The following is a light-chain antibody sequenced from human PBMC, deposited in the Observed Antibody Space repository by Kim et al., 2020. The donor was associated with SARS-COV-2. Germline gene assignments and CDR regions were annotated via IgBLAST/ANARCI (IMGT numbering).Light chain of an antibody. J-gene: IGLJ2*01. CDR1: NLGNKY. CDR2: QDN. CDR3: QASDSNTVV. V-gene: IGLV3-1*01. Sequence: SYELTQPPSVSVSPGRTASITCSGDNLGNKYACWYRQKPGQSPMLVIYQDNKRPSGIPERISGSNSGNTATLTISGTQAMDEADYFCQASDSNTVVFGGGTQLTVL.